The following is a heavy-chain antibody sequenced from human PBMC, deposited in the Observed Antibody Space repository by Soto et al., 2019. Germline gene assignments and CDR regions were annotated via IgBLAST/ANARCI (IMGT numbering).Heavy chain of an antibody. Sequence: SETLSLTCTVSGGSISSSSYYWGWIRQPPGKGLEWIGSIYYSGSTYYNPSLKSRVTISVDTSKNQFSLKLSSVTAADTAVYYCAALAAAGTWGDYYYYGMDVWGQGTTVTVSS. V-gene: IGHV4-39*01. CDR1: GGSISSSSYY. J-gene: IGHJ6*02. CDR3: AALAAAGTWGDYYYYGMDV. CDR2: IYYSGST. D-gene: IGHD6-13*01.